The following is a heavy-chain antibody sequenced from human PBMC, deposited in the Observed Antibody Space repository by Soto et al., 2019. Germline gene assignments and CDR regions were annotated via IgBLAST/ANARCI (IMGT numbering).Heavy chain of an antibody. J-gene: IGHJ5*02. CDR2: IYPDGSDT. CDR1: GYSFTNYW. D-gene: IGHD3-3*01. Sequence: PGESLKISCKGSGYSFTNYWIGWVRQMPGKGLEWMGMIYPDGSDTKYSPSFQGQVTFSADKSINTAYLQWSSLKASDTAIYYCARLEWLSLAAWFDPWGQGTLVTVSS. CDR3: ARLEWLSLAAWFDP. V-gene: IGHV5-51*01.